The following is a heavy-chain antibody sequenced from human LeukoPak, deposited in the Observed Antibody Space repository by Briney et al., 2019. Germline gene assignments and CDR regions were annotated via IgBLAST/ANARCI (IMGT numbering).Heavy chain of an antibody. D-gene: IGHD4-17*01. J-gene: IGHJ5*02. Sequence: GGSLRLSCAASGFTFSSYGMHWVRQAPGKGLEWVAVISYDGSNKYYADSVKGRSTISRDNSKNTLYLQMNSLRAEDTAVYYCAKEEVTTVTTGFDPWGQGTLVTVSS. CDR2: ISYDGSNK. CDR3: AKEEVTTVTTGFDP. V-gene: IGHV3-30*18. CDR1: GFTFSSYG.